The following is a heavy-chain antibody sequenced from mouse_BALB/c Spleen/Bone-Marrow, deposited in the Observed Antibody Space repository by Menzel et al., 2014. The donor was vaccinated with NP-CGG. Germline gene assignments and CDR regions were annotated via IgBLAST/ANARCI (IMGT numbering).Heavy chain of an antibody. CDR2: INPYNGGT. D-gene: IGHD1-1*01. V-gene: IGHV1-18*01. Sequence: EVQLQQSGPELVKPGASMKISCKASGYSFTGYTMNWVKQSHGKNLEWIGLINPYNGGTNYNQKFKGKATLTVDKSSSTAYMELLSLTSEDSAVYCCARDYYGFSYGFAYWGQGTLVTVSA. J-gene: IGHJ3*01. CDR1: GYSFTGYT. CDR3: ARDYYGFSYGFAY.